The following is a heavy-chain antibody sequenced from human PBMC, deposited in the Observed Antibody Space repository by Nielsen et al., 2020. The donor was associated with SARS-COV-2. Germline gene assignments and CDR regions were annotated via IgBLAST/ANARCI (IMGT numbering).Heavy chain of an antibody. CDR1: GFTFSSYT. CDR2: ISYDGSNK. Sequence: GGSLRLSCAASGFTFSSYTMHWVRQTPGKGLEWVVIISYDGSNKYYADSVKGRFTISRDNSKNTLYLQMNSLRAEDTALYYCANLVTSPNYGMDVWGQGTTVTVSS. D-gene: IGHD3-9*01. CDR3: ANLVTSPNYGMDV. J-gene: IGHJ6*02. V-gene: IGHV3-30-3*01.